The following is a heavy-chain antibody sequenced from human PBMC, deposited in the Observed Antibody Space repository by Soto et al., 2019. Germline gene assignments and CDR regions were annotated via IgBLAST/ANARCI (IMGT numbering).Heavy chain of an antibody. D-gene: IGHD1-1*01. CDR3: VKKIAGTTTSGAYWYFDL. V-gene: IGHV3-23*01. CDR2: ITGGGDST. CDR1: GFTFSSFA. Sequence: EVQLLESGGGLVQPGGSLRLSCAASGFTFSSFAMNWVRQAPGKGLEWVSGITGGGDSTFYADSVKGRFTISRAQSKNTVYLQMSSRRAEDTAVYYCVKKIAGTTTSGAYWYFDLWGRGTLVTVSS. J-gene: IGHJ2*01.